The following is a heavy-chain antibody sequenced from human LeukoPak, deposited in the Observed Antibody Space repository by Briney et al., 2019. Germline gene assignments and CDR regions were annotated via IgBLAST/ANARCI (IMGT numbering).Heavy chain of an antibody. D-gene: IGHD2-15*01. CDR1: GGSISSSNYY. CDR2: IYTSEST. CDR3: ARDFTAYSN. J-gene: IGHJ4*02. V-gene: IGHV4-61*02. Sequence: SETLSLTCSVSGGSISSSNYYWSWIRQPAGKGLEWIGRIYTSESTNYNPSLKSRVTISVDTSRNQFSLKLSSVTAADTAVYYCARDFTAYSNWGQGTLVTVSS.